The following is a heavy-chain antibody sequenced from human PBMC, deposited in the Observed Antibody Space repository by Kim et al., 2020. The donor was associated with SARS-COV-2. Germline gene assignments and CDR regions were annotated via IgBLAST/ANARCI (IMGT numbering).Heavy chain of an antibody. CDR2: IHYSGST. J-gene: IGHJ3*01. D-gene: IGHD6-13*01. CDR1: GGSVSSGSYY. CDR3: ARDTPFGYSSSWAKAF. V-gene: IGHV4-61*01. Sequence: SETLSLTCTVSGGSVSSGSYYWSWIRQPPGKGLEWIGYIHYSGSTNYNPSLKSRVTISVDTSKNQFSLKLSSVTAADTAVYYCARDTPFGYSSSWAKAF.